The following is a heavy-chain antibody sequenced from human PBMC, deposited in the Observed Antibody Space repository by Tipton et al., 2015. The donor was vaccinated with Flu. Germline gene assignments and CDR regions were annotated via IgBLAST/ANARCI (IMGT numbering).Heavy chain of an antibody. CDR1: GYSFSNYW. CDR2: IYPGDSDT. J-gene: IGHJ2*01. CDR3: ARQTLATGPYSYFDL. V-gene: IGHV5-51*01. Sequence: QLVQSGAEVKKPGESLKISCKGSGYSFSNYWIGWVRQMPGKGLEWMGIIYPGDSDTRYSPSFQGQVTISADKSITTAYLQWSSLKASDTAMYYCARQTLATGPYSYFDLWGRGTLVTVSS. D-gene: IGHD1-1*01.